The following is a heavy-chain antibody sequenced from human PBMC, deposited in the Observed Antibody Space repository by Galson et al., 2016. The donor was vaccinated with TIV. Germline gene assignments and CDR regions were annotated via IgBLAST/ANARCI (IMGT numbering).Heavy chain of an antibody. CDR2: IRHDGSER. Sequence: SLRLSCAVSTFTFRSYGMHWVRQAPGKGLEWVAFIRHDGSERFHPDSVKGRFTISRDNSKNTLDLQMNSLRAEDTAVYYCVKDRGYAENRGAFDYWGQGNLVTVSS. CDR3: VKDRGYAENRGAFDY. CDR1: TFTFRSYG. J-gene: IGHJ4*02. V-gene: IGHV3-30*02. D-gene: IGHD2-8*01.